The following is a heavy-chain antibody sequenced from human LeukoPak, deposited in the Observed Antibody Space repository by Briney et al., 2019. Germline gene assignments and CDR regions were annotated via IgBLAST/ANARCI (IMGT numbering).Heavy chain of an antibody. CDR3: ARVPIQYYDFWSGYYLD. Sequence: ASVKVSCKASGYTFTGYYMHWVRQAPGQGLEWMGWINPNSGGTNYAQKFQGRVTMTRDTSISTAYMELSRLRSDDTAVYYCARVPIQYYDFWSGYYLDWGQGTLVTVSS. J-gene: IGHJ4*02. D-gene: IGHD3-3*01. CDR2: INPNSGGT. V-gene: IGHV1-2*02. CDR1: GYTFTGYY.